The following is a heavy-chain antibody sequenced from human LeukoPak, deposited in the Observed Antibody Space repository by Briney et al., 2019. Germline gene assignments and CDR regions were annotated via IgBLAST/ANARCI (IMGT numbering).Heavy chain of an antibody. V-gene: IGHV4-59*12. J-gene: IGHJ4*02. CDR1: GGSISTYY. CDR2: VYYSGST. CDR3: ARRVGVQQWLTFDY. Sequence: SETLSLTCTVSGGSISTYYWSWIRQPPGKGLEWIGYVYYSGSTNYNPSLKSRVTISVDTSKNQFSLKLSSVTAADTAVYYCARRVGVQQWLTFDYWGQGTLVTVSS. D-gene: IGHD6-19*01.